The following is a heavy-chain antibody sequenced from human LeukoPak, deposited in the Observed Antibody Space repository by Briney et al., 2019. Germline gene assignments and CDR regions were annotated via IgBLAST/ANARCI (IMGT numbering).Heavy chain of an antibody. CDR1: GGSISSSSYY. CDR3: ARYDVWGTYRAFDY. D-gene: IGHD3-16*02. V-gene: IGHV4-39*07. CDR2: IYHSGST. Sequence: SETLSLTCTVSGGSISSSSYYWGWIRQPPGKGLEWIGSIYHSGSTYYNPSLKSRVTISVDTSKNQFSLKLSSVTAADTAVYYCARYDVWGTYRAFDYWGQGTLVTVSS. J-gene: IGHJ4*02.